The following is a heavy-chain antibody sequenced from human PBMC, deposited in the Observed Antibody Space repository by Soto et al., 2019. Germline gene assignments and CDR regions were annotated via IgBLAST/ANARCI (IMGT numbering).Heavy chain of an antibody. CDR2: IYYSGST. CDR1: GGSISSGGYY. J-gene: IGHJ6*02. V-gene: IGHV4-31*03. D-gene: IGHD3-10*01. Sequence: PSETLSLTCTVSGGSISSGGYYWSWIRQHPGKGLEWIGYIYYSGSTYYNPSLKSRVTISVDTSKNQFSLKLSSVTAADTAVYWCARGYYGSGNYYNPPLGMDVWGQGTTVTVSS. CDR3: ARGYYGSGNYYNPPLGMDV.